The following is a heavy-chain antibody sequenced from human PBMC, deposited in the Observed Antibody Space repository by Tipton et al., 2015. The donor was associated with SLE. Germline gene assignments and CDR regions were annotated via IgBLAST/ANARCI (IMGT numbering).Heavy chain of an antibody. Sequence: QLVQSGPEVKRPGASVKVSCKASGYTFTGYYMHWVRQAPGQGLEWMGWINPNSGGTNYAQKFQGRVTMTRDTSISTAYMELSRLRSDDTAVYYCARGTWSSSSTASFQHWGQGTLVTVSS. CDR3: ARGTWSSSSTASFQH. J-gene: IGHJ1*01. CDR1: GYTFTGYY. CDR2: INPNSGGT. V-gene: IGHV1-2*02. D-gene: IGHD6-6*01.